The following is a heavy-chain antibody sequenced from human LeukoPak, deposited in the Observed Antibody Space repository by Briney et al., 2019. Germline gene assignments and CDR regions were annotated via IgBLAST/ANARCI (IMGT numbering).Heavy chain of an antibody. CDR2: VYYSGST. CDR3: ARHELPGMSVSAGFDC. J-gene: IGHJ4*02. CDR1: GGSISSYY. Sequence: SETLSLTCSVSGGSISSYYWSWIRQPPGKGLEWIGYVYYSGSTNYNPSLKSRVTISVDTSKNQFSLKLSSVTAADTAVYYCARHELPGMSVSAGFDCWGQGTLVTVSS. V-gene: IGHV4-59*01. D-gene: IGHD6-19*01.